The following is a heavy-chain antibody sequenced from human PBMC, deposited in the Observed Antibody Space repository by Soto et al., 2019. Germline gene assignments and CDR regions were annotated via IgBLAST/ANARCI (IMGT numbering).Heavy chain of an antibody. J-gene: IGHJ4*02. CDR1: GYTFTGYY. Sequence: QEQLVQSGAEVKKSGASVKVSCKASGYTFTGYYLHWVRQAPGQGLEWMGWINPSGGATDYAQKFQGRVTITADKSTSTAYMELSSLRSEDTAVYYCARPKASWYDMGHFDYWGQGTLVTVSS. D-gene: IGHD1-1*01. V-gene: IGHV1-2*02. CDR2: INPSGGAT. CDR3: ARPKASWYDMGHFDY.